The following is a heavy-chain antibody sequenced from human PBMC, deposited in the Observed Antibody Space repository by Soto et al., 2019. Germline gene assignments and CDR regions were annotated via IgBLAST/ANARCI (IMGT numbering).Heavy chain of an antibody. D-gene: IGHD5-12*01. J-gene: IGHJ6*02. CDR1: GFTFNTFG. CDR2: LWFDGSDK. CDR3: ARNREYSATGRFYYGMDI. Sequence: GSLRLSCAASGFTFNTFGMHWVRQAPGKGLEWVAVLWFDGSDKYYADSVKGRFTISRDSSRNTLYLQMSSLRAEDTAVYYCARNREYSATGRFYYGMDIWGQGTTVTVSS. V-gene: IGHV3-33*01.